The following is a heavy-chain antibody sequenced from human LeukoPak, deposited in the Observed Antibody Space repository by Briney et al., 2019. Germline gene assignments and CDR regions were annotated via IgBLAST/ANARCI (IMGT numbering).Heavy chain of an antibody. Sequence: SQTLSLTCAISGDSLSSNSAAWNWIRQSPSRGLEWLGRTYYRSKWYNDYAVSVKSQITINPDTSKNQFSLQLNSVTPEDTAVYYCARVRWYSVGTPYYFDYWGQGTLVTVSS. V-gene: IGHV6-1*01. CDR2: TYYRSKWYN. D-gene: IGHD4-23*01. CDR3: ARVRWYSVGTPYYFDY. CDR1: GDSLSSNSAA. J-gene: IGHJ4*02.